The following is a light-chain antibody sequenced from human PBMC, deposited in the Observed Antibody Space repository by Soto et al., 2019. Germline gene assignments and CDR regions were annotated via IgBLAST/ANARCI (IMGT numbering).Light chain of an antibody. CDR1: QTVTSDY. Sequence: EILLTQSPGTLSLSPGDRATLSCMASQTVTSDYLAWYQQRRGQAPRLLIYGSASRAAGIPDRFSGSGSGTDFTLTISSLEPEDFAVYYCHQYVTSPITFGQGTRLEIK. CDR3: HQYVTSPIT. CDR2: GSA. V-gene: IGKV3-20*01. J-gene: IGKJ5*01.